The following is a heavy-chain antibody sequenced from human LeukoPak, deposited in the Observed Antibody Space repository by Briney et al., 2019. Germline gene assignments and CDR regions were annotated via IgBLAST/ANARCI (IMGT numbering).Heavy chain of an antibody. CDR3: ARDLIVGATERAFDI. CDR2: IKQDGSEK. CDR1: GFTFSSYW. V-gene: IGHV3-7*04. J-gene: IGHJ3*02. D-gene: IGHD1-26*01. Sequence: GGSLRLSCAASGFTFSSYWMSWVRQALGKGLEWVANIKQDGSEKYYVDSVKGRFTISRDNAKNSLYLQMNSLRAEDTAVYYCARDLIVGATERAFDIWGQGTMVTVSS.